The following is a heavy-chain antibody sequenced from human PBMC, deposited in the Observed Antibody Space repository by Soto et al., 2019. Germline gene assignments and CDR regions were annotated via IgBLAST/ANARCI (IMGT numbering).Heavy chain of an antibody. D-gene: IGHD4-4*01. CDR1: GFTFSSYG. CDR2: IWYDGSNK. CDR3: ARGWSYSNYKDY. Sequence: AGGSLRLSCAASGFTFSSYGMHWVRQAPGKGLEWVAVIWYDGSNKYYADSVKGRFTISRDNSKNTRYLQMNSLRAEDTAVYYCARGWSYSNYKDYWGQGTLVTVSS. V-gene: IGHV3-33*01. J-gene: IGHJ4*02.